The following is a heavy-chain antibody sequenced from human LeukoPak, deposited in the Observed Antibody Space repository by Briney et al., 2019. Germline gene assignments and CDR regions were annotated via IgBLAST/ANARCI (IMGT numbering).Heavy chain of an antibody. CDR1: GYSISSGYY. V-gene: IGHV4-38-2*01. CDR2: IYHSGST. D-gene: IGHD3-3*01. CDR3: ASQRGDFWSGYSYNWFDP. J-gene: IGHJ5*02. Sequence: SDTLSLTCAVSGYSISSGYYWGWIRQPPGKGLEWIWSIYHSGSTYYTPSLKSRVTISVDTSKNQFSLKLSAVTAADTAVYYCASQRGDFWSGYSYNWFDPWGQGTLVTVSS.